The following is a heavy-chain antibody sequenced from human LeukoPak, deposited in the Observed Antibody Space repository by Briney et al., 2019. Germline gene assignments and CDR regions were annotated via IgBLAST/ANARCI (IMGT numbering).Heavy chain of an antibody. Sequence: GGSPRLSCAASGNYWMHWVRQVPGKGLVWVSHINSDGSWTSYADSVKGRFTISKDNAKNTVYLQMTSLRAVDTAVYYCVSFYETYWGRGTLVTVSS. CDR3: VSFYETY. J-gene: IGHJ4*02. D-gene: IGHD2/OR15-2a*01. CDR2: INSDGSWT. CDR1: GNYW. V-gene: IGHV3-74*01.